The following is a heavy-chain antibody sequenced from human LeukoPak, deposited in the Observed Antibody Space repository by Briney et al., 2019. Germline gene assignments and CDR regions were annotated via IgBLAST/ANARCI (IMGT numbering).Heavy chain of an antibody. V-gene: IGHV1-46*01. J-gene: IGHJ2*01. CDR2: INPSGGNT. CDR3: ARLDSSATKDWYFDL. CDR1: GYTFTSYY. Sequence: ASVKVSCKASGYTFTSYYMHWVRQAPGQGLEWMGIINPSGGNTRYAQKFQGRVTMTRDTSTSTVYMEVSSLRSEDTAVYYCARLDSSATKDWYFDLWGRGTLLTVSS. D-gene: IGHD3-22*01.